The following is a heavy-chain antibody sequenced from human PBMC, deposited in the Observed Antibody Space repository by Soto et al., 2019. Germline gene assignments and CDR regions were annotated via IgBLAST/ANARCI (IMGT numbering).Heavy chain of an antibody. D-gene: IGHD1-1*01. CDR3: ARHREQLEQEDFDY. CDR2: ISAYNGNT. Sequence: ASVKVSCKASGYTFTSYGISWVRQAPGQGLEWMGWISAYNGNTNYAQKLQGRVTMTIDTSTSTAYMELRSLRSDDTAVYYCARHREQLEQEDFDYRGQGTLVTVSS. V-gene: IGHV1-18*01. J-gene: IGHJ4*02. CDR1: GYTFTSYG.